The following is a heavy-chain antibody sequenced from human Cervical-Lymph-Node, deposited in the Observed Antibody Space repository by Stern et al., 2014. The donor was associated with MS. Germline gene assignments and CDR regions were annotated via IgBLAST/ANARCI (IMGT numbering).Heavy chain of an antibody. CDR1: GYSFATYW. D-gene: IGHD5-18*01. CDR3: ARPGDDTAKYGLDV. Sequence: VQLVQSGAEVKKPGESLKISCKGSGYSFATYWIGWVRQMPGKGLEWLGFIYSGESGTRYTPSFQGQATISAGKSLSTAFLHWSSLKASDAAMYYCARPGDDTAKYGLDVWGQGTTVTVSS. CDR2: IYSGESGT. V-gene: IGHV5-51*03. J-gene: IGHJ6*02.